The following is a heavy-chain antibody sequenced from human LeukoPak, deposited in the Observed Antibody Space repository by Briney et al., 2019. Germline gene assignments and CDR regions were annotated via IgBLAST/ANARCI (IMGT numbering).Heavy chain of an antibody. CDR2: IYYSGST. V-gene: IGHV4-59*12. J-gene: IGHJ4*02. D-gene: IGHD2-15*01. CDR3: ARDRVVETKFDY. Sequence: PSETLSLTCTVSGVSISSYYWSWLRQPPGKGLEWIGYIYYSGSTNYNPSLKSRVTISVDKSKNQFSLKLSSVTAADTAVYYCARDRVVETKFDYWGQGTLVTVSS. CDR1: GVSISSYY.